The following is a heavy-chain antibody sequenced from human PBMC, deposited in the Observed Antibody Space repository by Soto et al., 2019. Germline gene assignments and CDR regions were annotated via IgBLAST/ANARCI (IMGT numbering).Heavy chain of an antibody. V-gene: IGHV3-30-3*01. Sequence: PXGSLILSCAASGFTFTNYAIHWVRQAPGKGLEWVAVISYDGSNKYYADSVKGRITISRDNSKNMVYLQMQSLRAEDTAVYYCARDRADGLRSFDWLCLDPWGRGTLVTVSS. CDR2: ISYDGSNK. D-gene: IGHD3-9*01. J-gene: IGHJ5*02. CDR3: ARDRADGLRSFDWLCLDP. CDR1: GFTFTNYA.